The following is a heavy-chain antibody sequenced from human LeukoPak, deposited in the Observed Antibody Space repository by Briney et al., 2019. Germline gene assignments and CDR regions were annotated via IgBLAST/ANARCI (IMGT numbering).Heavy chain of an antibody. V-gene: IGHV4-61*08. CDR1: GGSISSGGYY. D-gene: IGHD5-24*01. CDR3: ARDHGDQGYYYYGMDV. J-gene: IGHJ6*02. Sequence: SETLSLTCNVSGGSISSGGYYWSWIRQPPGKGLEWIGYIYYSGSTNYNPSLKSRVTISVDTSKNQFSLKLSSVTAADTAVYYCARDHGDQGYYYYGMDVWGQGTTVTVSS. CDR2: IYYSGST.